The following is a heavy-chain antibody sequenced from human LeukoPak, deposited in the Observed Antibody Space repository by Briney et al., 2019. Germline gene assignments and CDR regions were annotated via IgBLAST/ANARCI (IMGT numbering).Heavy chain of an antibody. Sequence: ASVKVSCKASGYTFTSYDINWVRQAPGQGLEWMGIINPSGGSTSYAQKFQGRVTMTRDTSTSTDYMELSSLRSEDTAVYYCARDRGTAGITIFGVVTPLGNWFDPWGQGTLVTVSS. V-gene: IGHV1-46*03. CDR3: ARDRGTAGITIFGVVTPLGNWFDP. J-gene: IGHJ5*02. CDR2: INPSGGST. CDR1: GYTFTSYD. D-gene: IGHD3-3*01.